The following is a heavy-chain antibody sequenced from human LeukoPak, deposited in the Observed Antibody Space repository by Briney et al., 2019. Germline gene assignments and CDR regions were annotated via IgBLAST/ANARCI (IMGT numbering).Heavy chain of an antibody. CDR1: GYTFTSYD. D-gene: IGHD5-12*01. V-gene: IGHV1-8*03. Sequence: GASVTVSCTASGYTFTSYDINWVRQAPGQGLEWMGWMNPNSGNTGYAQKFQGRVTITRNTSISTAYMELSSLRSEDTAVYYCARGRGLRSPSFDYWGQGTLVTVSS. CDR2: MNPNSGNT. CDR3: ARGRGLRSPSFDY. J-gene: IGHJ4*02.